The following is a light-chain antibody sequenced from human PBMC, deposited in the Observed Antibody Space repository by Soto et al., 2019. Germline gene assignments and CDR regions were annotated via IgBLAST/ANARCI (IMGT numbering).Light chain of an antibody. V-gene: IGLV2-11*01. CDR1: SSDVGGYQY. J-gene: IGLJ1*01. CDR3: CSYAGTYTYV. CDR2: DVT. Sequence: QSALTQPRSVSGSPGQSVTISCTGTSSDVGGYQYVSWYQQHPGKAPKLMIYDVTKRPSGVPDRFSGSKSGNTASLTISELQADDEADYYCCSYAGTYTYVFGTGTKVTVL.